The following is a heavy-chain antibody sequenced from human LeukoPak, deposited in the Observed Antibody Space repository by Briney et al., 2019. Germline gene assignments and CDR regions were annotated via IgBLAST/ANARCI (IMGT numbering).Heavy chain of an antibody. CDR1: GFTFSNYE. CDR2: ISNIGDII. D-gene: IGHD3-9*01. CDR3: ARDLRTYYDILTGFDAFDI. Sequence: GGSLRLSCAASGFTFSNYEMNWVRQAPGKGLEWISHISNIGDIIHYADSVKGRFTISRDNSKNTLYLQMNSLRAEDTAVYYCARDLRTYYDILTGFDAFDIWGQGTMVTVSS. V-gene: IGHV3-48*03. J-gene: IGHJ3*02.